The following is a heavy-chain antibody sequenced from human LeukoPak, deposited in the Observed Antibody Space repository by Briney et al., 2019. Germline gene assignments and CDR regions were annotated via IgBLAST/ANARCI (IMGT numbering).Heavy chain of an antibody. Sequence: GGSLRLSCAASGFTFSSYAMSWVRQAPGKGLEWVSAISGSGGSTYYADSVKGRFTISRDNSKNTLYLQMNSLRAEDTAVYYCAKGAYGSGSYKYNWFDPWGQGTLVTVSS. CDR1: GFTFSSYA. CDR3: AKGAYGSGSYKYNWFDP. J-gene: IGHJ5*02. V-gene: IGHV3-23*01. D-gene: IGHD3-10*01. CDR2: ISGSGGST.